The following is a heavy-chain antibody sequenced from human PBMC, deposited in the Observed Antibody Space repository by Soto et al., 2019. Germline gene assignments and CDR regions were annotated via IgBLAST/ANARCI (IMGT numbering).Heavy chain of an antibody. CDR2: IYYSGST. Sequence: LSLTCTVSGGSISSYYWGWIRQPPGKGLEWIGSIYYSGSTNYNPSLKSRVTISVDTSKNQFSLKLSSVTAADTAVYYCASGAYGSGSYQIQAYYFDYWGQGTLVTVSS. V-gene: IGHV4-39*07. D-gene: IGHD3-10*01. CDR3: ASGAYGSGSYQIQAYYFDY. CDR1: GGSISSYY. J-gene: IGHJ4*02.